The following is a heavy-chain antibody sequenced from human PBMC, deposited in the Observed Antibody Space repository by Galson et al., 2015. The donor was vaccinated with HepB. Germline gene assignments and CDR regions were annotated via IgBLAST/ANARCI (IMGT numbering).Heavy chain of an antibody. J-gene: IGHJ6*02. Sequence: SLRLSCAASGFTFNNYVMSWVRQAPGKGLEWVSSISGGVGTTYYGDSVKGRFSMSRDNSRTTLYLQMNSLGVEDTAIYYCAKEGILLWRYGMDVWGQGTTVTVSS. V-gene: IGHV3-23*01. D-gene: IGHD3-10*01. CDR2: ISGGVGTT. CDR3: AKEGILLWRYGMDV. CDR1: GFTFNNYV.